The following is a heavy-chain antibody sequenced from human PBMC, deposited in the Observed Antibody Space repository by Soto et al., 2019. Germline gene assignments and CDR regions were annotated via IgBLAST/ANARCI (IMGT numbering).Heavy chain of an antibody. CDR3: ANSGSGRSYDSSGYYYVDRY. J-gene: IGHJ4*02. D-gene: IGHD3-22*01. CDR2: ISGSGGST. V-gene: IGHV3-23*01. CDR1: GFTFSSYA. Sequence: GGSLRLSCAASGFTFSSYAMSWVRQAPGKGLEWVSAISGSGGSTYYADSVKGRFTISRDNSKNTLYLQMNSLRAEDTAVYYCANSGSGRSYDSSGYYYVDRYWGQGTLVTVSS.